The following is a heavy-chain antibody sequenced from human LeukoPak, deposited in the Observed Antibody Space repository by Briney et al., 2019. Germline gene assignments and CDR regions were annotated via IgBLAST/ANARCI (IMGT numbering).Heavy chain of an antibody. V-gene: IGHV4-4*07. D-gene: IGHD5-18*01. Sequence: PSETLALTCTVSGGSISSYYWSWIRQPAGKGLEWIGRIYTSGSTNYNPSLKSRVTMSVDTSKNQFSLKLSSVTAADTAVYYCARAPKYSYYYYMDVWGKGTTVTVSS. CDR3: ARAPKYSYYYYMDV. CDR2: IYTSGST. CDR1: GGSISSYY. J-gene: IGHJ6*03.